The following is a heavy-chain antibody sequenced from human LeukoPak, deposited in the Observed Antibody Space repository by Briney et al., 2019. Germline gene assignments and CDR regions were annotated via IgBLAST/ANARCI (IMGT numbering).Heavy chain of an antibody. V-gene: IGHV4-31*03. CDR3: ARVSFGGVIVRPRTFDY. D-gene: IGHD3-16*02. CDR2: IYYSGST. J-gene: IGHJ4*02. CDR1: GGSISSGGYY. Sequence: SETLSLTCTVSGGSISSGGYYWSWIRQHPGKGLEWIGYIYYSGSTYYNPSLQSRVTISVDTSKNQFSLKLSSVTAADTAVYYCARVSFGGVIVRPRTFDYWGQGTLVTVSS.